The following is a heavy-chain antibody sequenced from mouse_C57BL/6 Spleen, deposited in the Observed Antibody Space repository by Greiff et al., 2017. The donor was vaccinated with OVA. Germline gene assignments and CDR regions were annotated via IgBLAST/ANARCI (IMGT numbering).Heavy chain of an antibody. CDR2: IYPGDGDT. J-gene: IGHJ2*01. Sequence: QVQLQQSGPELVKPGASVKISCKASGYAFSSSWMNWVKQRPGKGLEWIGRIYPGDGDTNYNGKFKGKATLTADKSSSTAYMQLSSLTSEDSAVYFCARSLHDPYFDYWGQGTTLTVSS. V-gene: IGHV1-82*01. CDR1: GYAFSSSW. CDR3: ARSLHDPYFDY. D-gene: IGHD2-3*01.